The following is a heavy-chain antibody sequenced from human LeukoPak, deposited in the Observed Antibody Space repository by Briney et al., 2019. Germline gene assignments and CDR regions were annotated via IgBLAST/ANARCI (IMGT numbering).Heavy chain of an antibody. CDR3: VRDHRAAAGLLGF. J-gene: IGHJ4*02. D-gene: IGHD6-13*01. CDR1: GFSFTSEN. Sequence: QPRGSPTLSCSASGFSFTSENTNWVRQSPGKVMGWVSCRSSISITKYYAYSVKGRFTISRNNDKNSLSLQLTRLKAEDAAVYYCVRDHRAAAGLLGFWGQGTLVTVS. CDR2: RSSISITK. V-gene: IGHV3-48*01.